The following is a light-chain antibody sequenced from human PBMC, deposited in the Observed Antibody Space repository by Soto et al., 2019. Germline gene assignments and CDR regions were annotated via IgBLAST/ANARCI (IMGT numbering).Light chain of an antibody. Sequence: QSALTQPASVSGSLGQSITISCTGTSSNVGTYNLVSWYQQHPGKAPKLIIYEGSNRPSGVSNRFSGSKSGNTASLTISGLQAEDEADYYCCSYADSYTWVFGGGTKLTVL. CDR3: CSYADSYTWV. J-gene: IGLJ3*02. CDR2: EGS. V-gene: IGLV2-23*01. CDR1: SSNVGTYNL.